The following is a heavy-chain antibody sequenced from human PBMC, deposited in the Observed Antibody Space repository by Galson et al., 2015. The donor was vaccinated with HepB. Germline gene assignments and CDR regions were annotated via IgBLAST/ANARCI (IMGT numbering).Heavy chain of an antibody. CDR2: INPNSGGT. CDR1: GYTFTGYY. CDR3: AREAVAVPYYYYGMDV. J-gene: IGHJ6*02. Sequence: SVKVSCKASGYTFTGYYMHWVRQAPGQGLEWMGWINPNSGGTNYAQKFQGWVTMTRDTSISTAYMELSRLRSDDTAVYYCAREAVAVPYYYYGMDVWGQGTTVTVSS. D-gene: IGHD6-19*01. V-gene: IGHV1-2*04.